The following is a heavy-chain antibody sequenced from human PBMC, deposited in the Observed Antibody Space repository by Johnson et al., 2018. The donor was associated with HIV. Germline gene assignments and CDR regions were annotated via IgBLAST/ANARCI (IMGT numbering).Heavy chain of an antibody. V-gene: IGHV3-11*04. Sequence: VQLVESGGGLVKPGGSLKLSCVVSGFTFNDYSMSWIRQAPGKGLEWVSYISSTGYADSVKGRFTISIDTAKNSLYLQMNSLRAEDTAVYYCASLSSSLFGAFDIWGQGTMVTVSS. CDR3: ASLSSSLFGAFDI. CDR2: ISSTG. J-gene: IGHJ3*02. D-gene: IGHD6-13*01. CDR1: GFTFNDYS.